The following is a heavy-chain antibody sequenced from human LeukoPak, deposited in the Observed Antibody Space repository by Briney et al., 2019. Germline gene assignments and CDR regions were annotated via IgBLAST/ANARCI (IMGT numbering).Heavy chain of an antibody. CDR1: GYSFSNYG. V-gene: IGHV1-18*01. CDR2: ISAYNGYT. Sequence: ASVKVSCKASGYSFSNYGISWVRQAPGRGLEWVGWISAYNGYTNYAQKLQDRVTMTTDPSTSTAYMELRRLTSDDTAVYYCARGSNRIGDRLDYWGQGTLVTASA. J-gene: IGHJ4*02. CDR3: ARGSNRIGDRLDY. D-gene: IGHD1-14*01.